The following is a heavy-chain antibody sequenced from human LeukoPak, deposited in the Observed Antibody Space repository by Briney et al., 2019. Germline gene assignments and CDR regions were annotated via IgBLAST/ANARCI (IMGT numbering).Heavy chain of an antibody. CDR3: ARLAGSGSYFDLYFDY. J-gene: IGHJ4*02. V-gene: IGHV4-39*01. CDR1: GGSISSSSYY. CDR2: IYYSGST. Sequence: SETLSLTCTVSGGSISSSSYYWGWIRQPPGKGLGWIGCIYYSGSTYYNPSLKSRVTISVDTSKNQFSLKLSSVTAADTAVYYCARLAGSGSYFDLYFDYWGQETLVTVSS. D-gene: IGHD3-10*01.